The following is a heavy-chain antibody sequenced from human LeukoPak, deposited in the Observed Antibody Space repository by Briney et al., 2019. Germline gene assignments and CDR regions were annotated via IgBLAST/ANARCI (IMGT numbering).Heavy chain of an antibody. CDR1: GYTFTSYG. D-gene: IGHD3-22*01. Sequence: ASVKVSCKASGYTFTSYGISWVRQAPGQGLEWMGWISAYNGNTNYAQKLQGRVTMTTDTSTSTAYMELRGLRSDDTAVYYCARGGYYYDSSGYPSHYWGQGTLVTVSS. V-gene: IGHV1-18*01. CDR2: ISAYNGNT. J-gene: IGHJ4*02. CDR3: ARGGYYYDSSGYPSHY.